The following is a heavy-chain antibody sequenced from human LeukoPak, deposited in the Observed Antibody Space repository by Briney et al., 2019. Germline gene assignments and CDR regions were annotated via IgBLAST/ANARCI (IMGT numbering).Heavy chain of an antibody. CDR1: GFTFSSYS. J-gene: IGHJ4*02. V-gene: IGHV3-48*01. CDR3: VTKEPSTSGWCH. CDR2: ISSSSSTI. Sequence: GGSLRLSCAASGFTFSSYSMNWVRQAPGKGLEWVSYISSSSSTIYYADSVKGRFTISRDNAKNSVYLQMNDLRAEDTGVYYCVTKEPSTSGWCHWGQGTLVTVSS. D-gene: IGHD6-19*01.